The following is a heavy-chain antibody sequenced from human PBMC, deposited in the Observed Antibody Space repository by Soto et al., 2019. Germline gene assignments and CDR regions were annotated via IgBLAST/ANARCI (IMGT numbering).Heavy chain of an antibody. V-gene: IGHV4-34*01. CDR3: AIEYCSSTSCLGRYYYMDV. D-gene: IGHD2-2*01. CDR1: GGSFSGYY. J-gene: IGHJ6*03. CDR2: INHSGST. Sequence: SETLSLTCAVYGGSFSGYYWSWIRQPPGKGLEWIGEINHSGSTNYNPSLKSRVTISVDTSKNQFSLKLSSVTAADTAVYYCAIEYCSSTSCLGRYYYMDVWGKGTTVTVSS.